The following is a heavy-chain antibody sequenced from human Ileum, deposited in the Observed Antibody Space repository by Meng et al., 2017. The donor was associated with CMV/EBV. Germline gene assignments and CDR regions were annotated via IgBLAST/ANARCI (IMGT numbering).Heavy chain of an antibody. CDR1: GGSISGYN. CDR3: ARSDYSGNYFALDY. CDR2: VYSSGST. J-gene: IGHJ4*02. D-gene: IGHD1-26*01. Sequence: QMALQESGPGLVTPSEILSLICSVSGGSISGYNWNWIRQSAGKGLEWIGRVYSSGSTNFNPSLKSRLTMSVDTSTNQVSLDLSSVTAADTAVYYCARSDYSGNYFALDYWGPGSLVTVSS. V-gene: IGHV4-4*07.